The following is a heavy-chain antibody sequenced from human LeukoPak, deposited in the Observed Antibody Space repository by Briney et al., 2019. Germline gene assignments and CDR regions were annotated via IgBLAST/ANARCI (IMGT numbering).Heavy chain of an antibody. Sequence: PGGSLRLSCAASGFTFSRDSMNWVRQAPGKGLEWVSSISSSSTYIYYADSVKGRFTISRDNAKNSLHLQMNSLGAEDTAVYYCAKGHRYCTSGNCNSAVDYWGQGTLVTVSS. D-gene: IGHD2-15*01. J-gene: IGHJ4*02. CDR1: GFTFSRDS. V-gene: IGHV3-21*04. CDR3: AKGHRYCTSGNCNSAVDY. CDR2: ISSSSTYI.